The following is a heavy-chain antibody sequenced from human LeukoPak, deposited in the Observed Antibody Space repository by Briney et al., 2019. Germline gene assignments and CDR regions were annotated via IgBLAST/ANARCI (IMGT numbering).Heavy chain of an antibody. D-gene: IGHD6-19*01. CDR2: INPSGGST. V-gene: IGHV1-46*01. CDR1: GYIFTSFC. CDR3: ARVSVAGFNWFDP. J-gene: IGHJ5*02. Sequence: ASVKVSCKASGYIFTSFCMHWVRQAPGQGLEWMGIINPSGGSTSYAQKFQGRVTMTRDTSTSTVYMELSSLRSEDAAVYYCARVSVAGFNWFDPWGQGTLVTVSS.